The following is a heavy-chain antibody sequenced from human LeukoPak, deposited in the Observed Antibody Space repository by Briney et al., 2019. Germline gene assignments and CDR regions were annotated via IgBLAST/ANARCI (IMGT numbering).Heavy chain of an antibody. V-gene: IGHV1-2*02. CDR1: GYTFTGYY. J-gene: IGHJ4*02. Sequence: ASVKVSCKASGYTFTGYYMHWVRQAPGQGLEWMGWINPNSGGTNYAQKFQGSVTMTRDTSISTTYMELSRLRSDDTAVYYCARGADTAMLPPFDYWGQGTLVIVSS. D-gene: IGHD5-18*01. CDR3: ARGADTAMLPPFDY. CDR2: INPNSGGT.